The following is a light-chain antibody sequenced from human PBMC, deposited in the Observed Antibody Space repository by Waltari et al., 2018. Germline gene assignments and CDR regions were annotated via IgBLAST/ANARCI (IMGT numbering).Light chain of an antibody. CDR1: SSDIGSYNF. Sequence: QSALIQPPSVSGSPGQSVAIYCTGTSSDIGSYNFVSWYQQFPGTAPNLLIYEVTNRPSGVPDRFSGSKSGYMASLAISGLQPEDEADYYCSSYTTSSTVIFGGGTKLTVL. CDR3: SSYTTSSTVI. J-gene: IGLJ2*01. CDR2: EVT. V-gene: IGLV2-18*02.